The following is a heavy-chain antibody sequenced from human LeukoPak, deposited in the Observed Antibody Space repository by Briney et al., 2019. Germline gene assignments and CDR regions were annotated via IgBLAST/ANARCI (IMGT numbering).Heavy chain of an antibody. J-gene: IGHJ4*02. Sequence: GGSLRLSCAASGFTVSSNYMSWVRQAPGKGLEWVSVIYSGGSTYYADSVKGRFTISRDNSKNTLYLQMNSLRAEDTAVYYCARVIGARARVLDYWGQGTLVTVSS. D-gene: IGHD3-16*02. CDR2: IYSGGST. V-gene: IGHV3-53*01. CDR3: ARVIGARARVLDY. CDR1: GFTVSSNY.